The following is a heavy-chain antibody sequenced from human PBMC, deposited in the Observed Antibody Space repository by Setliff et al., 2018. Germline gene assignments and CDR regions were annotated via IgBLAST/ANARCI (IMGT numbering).Heavy chain of an antibody. V-gene: IGHV1-69*05. CDR1: GGTFSSLA. CDR2: IIPIFGSP. CDR3: AGDGPSHGYNQLEV. J-gene: IGHJ4*02. Sequence: GASVKVSCKASGGTFSSLAINWVRQAPGQGLEWMGEIIPIFGSPTYAQKFQARVTITTDESTNTAYMELTSLRSDDTALYYCAGDGPSHGYNQLEVWGQGTLVTVSS. D-gene: IGHD5-12*01.